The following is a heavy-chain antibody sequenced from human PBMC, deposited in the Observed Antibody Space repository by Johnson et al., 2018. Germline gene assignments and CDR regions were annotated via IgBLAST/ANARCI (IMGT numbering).Heavy chain of an antibody. CDR1: GFTFDDYA. Sequence: VQLQESGGGLVQPGRSLRLSCAASGFTFDDYAMHWVRQAPGKGLEWVSGISWNSGSIGYADSVKGRFTISRDNAKNSLYLQMNSRRAEDTALYYCAKGGRLQSSYYYYMDVWGKGTTVTVSS. V-gene: IGHV3-9*01. D-gene: IGHD5-24*01. CDR2: ISWNSGSI. CDR3: AKGGRLQSSYYYYMDV. J-gene: IGHJ6*03.